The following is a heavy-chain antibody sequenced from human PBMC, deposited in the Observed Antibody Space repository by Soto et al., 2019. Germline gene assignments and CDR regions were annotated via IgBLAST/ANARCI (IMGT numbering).Heavy chain of an antibody. D-gene: IGHD6-13*01. CDR1: CASLSSGSYY. J-gene: IGHJ4*02. V-gene: IGHV4-61*01. Sequence: PSETLSLTCTVSCASLSSGSYYCSWIRQPPGKGLEWIGYFYYTGTTKYNPSLESRVTISADTSKNQFSLNLTSVTAADTAVYYCARISSWVKDYWGQGALVTVSS. CDR2: FYYTGTT. CDR3: ARISSWVKDY.